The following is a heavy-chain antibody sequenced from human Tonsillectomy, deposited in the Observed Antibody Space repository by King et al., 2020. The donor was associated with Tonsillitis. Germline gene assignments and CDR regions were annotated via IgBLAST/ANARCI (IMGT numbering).Heavy chain of an antibody. CDR1: GYTFTNYF. D-gene: IGHD6-6*01. CDR3: ARVAARQKGFDY. V-gene: IGHV1-46*03. Sequence: QLVQSGAEVKKPGASVKVSCKASGYTFTNYFIHWVRQAPGQGLEWMGIFNPSGGTTIYAQKFQGRVTMTRDTSTSTVYMELSSLRSEDTAVYYCARVAARQKGFDYWGQGTLVTVSS. CDR2: FNPSGGTT. J-gene: IGHJ4*02.